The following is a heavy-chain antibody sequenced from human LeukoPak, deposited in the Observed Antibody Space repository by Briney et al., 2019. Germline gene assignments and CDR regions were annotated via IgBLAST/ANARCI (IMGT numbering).Heavy chain of an antibody. J-gene: IGHJ5*02. CDR2: ISYSGSN. V-gene: IGHV4-59*01. CDR3: ARSGILWFGELLTYNWFDP. Sequence: SEGLSLTCAVSGGSLSIYYWSWMRQPPGKGLEWGGYISYSGSNKYNPSLKSRVTISVDTSNTHFSLKLSSVTAADTAVYYGARSGILWFGELLTYNWFDPWGQGTLVTVSS. D-gene: IGHD3-10*01. CDR1: GGSLSIYY.